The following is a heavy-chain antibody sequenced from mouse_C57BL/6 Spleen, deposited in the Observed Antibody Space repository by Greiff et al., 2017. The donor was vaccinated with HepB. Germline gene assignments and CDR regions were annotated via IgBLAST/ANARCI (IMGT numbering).Heavy chain of an antibody. J-gene: IGHJ2*01. Sequence: EVKLMESGGGLVKPGGSLKLSCAASGFTFSSYAMSWVRQTPEKRLEWVATISDGGSYTYYPDNVKGRFTISRDNAKNNLYLQMSHLKSEDTAMYYCARERDGYSFDYWGQGTTLTVSS. CDR1: GFTFSSYA. V-gene: IGHV5-4*01. D-gene: IGHD2-3*01. CDR3: ARERDGYSFDY. CDR2: ISDGGSYT.